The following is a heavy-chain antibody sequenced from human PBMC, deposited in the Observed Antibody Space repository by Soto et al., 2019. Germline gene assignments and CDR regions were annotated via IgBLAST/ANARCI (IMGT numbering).Heavy chain of an antibody. D-gene: IGHD3-16*01. CDR3: ARWGTTGGLDL. Sequence: QLVESGGGVVQPGTSLRLSCAASGFRFKSFVMHWVRQVPGKGLQWVALTSYDGNTKYYGDSVQGRFIVSRDNSKNTLDLQMDSLSLEDTALYYGARWGTTGGLDLWGQGTLVSVSS. CDR2: TSYDGNTK. J-gene: IGHJ5*02. V-gene: IGHV3-30*19. CDR1: GFRFKSFV.